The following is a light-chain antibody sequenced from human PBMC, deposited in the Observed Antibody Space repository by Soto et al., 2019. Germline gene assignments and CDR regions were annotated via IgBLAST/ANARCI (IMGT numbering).Light chain of an antibody. V-gene: IGLV2-14*01. Sequence: QSVLIQPASVSGSPGQSITISCTGTSSDVGGSNYVSWYQHHPHRAPKLLIFEVSYRPSGVSNRFSGSKSGNMASLTISGLQAEDEADYYCSSYTSSNTLEVFGSGTKSPS. CDR1: SSDVGGSNY. CDR3: SSYTSSNTLEV. CDR2: EVS. J-gene: IGLJ1*01.